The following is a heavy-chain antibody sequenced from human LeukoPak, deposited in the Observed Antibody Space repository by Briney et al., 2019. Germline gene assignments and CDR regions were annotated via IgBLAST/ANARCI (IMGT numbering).Heavy chain of an antibody. V-gene: IGHV3-21*01. CDR2: ISTSSSYI. D-gene: IGHD3-10*01. J-gene: IGHJ4*02. Sequence: GGSLRLSCAASGFTFSSYSMKWVRQAPGKGLEWVSSISTSSSYIYYADSVKGRFTISRDNAKNSLYLQMNSLRAEDTAVYYCARASYGSGSYPGVPDYWGQGTLVTVSS. CDR1: GFTFSSYS. CDR3: ARASYGSGSYPGVPDY.